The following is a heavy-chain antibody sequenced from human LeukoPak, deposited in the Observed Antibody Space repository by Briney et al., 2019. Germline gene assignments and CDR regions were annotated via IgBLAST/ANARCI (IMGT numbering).Heavy chain of an antibody. D-gene: IGHD2-15*01. CDR2: IYPGDSNI. Sequence: GESLKISCKGSGYSFTNYWIGWVRQMPGKGLEWMGSIYPGDSNIRYSPSFQGQVTISADKSITTAHLQWNSLKASDTAMFYCARRYCSGGSCNFDYWGQGTLITVSS. CDR3: ARRYCSGGSCNFDY. V-gene: IGHV5-51*01. J-gene: IGHJ4*02. CDR1: GYSFTNYW.